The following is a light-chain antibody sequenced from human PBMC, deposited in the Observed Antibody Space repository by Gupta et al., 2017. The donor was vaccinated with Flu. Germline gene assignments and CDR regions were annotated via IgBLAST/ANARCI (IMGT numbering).Light chain of an antibody. V-gene: IGLV2-18*03. J-gene: IGLJ1*01. CDR2: EVT. CDR3: SPYTSSSTYV. CDR1: SSDIGNYNR. Sequence: SALTQPPSVSGSPGQSVTISCTGTSSDIGNYNRVSWYQQSPDTAPKLMIYEVTKRPSGVPDRFSGSKSENTASLTTSGVQAEDEADYYCSPYTSSSTYVFGTGTKVTVL.